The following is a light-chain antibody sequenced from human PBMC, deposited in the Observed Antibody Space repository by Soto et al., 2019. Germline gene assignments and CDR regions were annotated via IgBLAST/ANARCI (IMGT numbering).Light chain of an antibody. CDR1: QSVSSSY. Sequence: EIVLTQSPGTLSLSPGERATLSCRASQSVSSSYLVWYQQKPGQAPRLLIYAASTRATGIPARFSGSGSETEFTLTISSLQPDDFATYYCQQYNSYSRTFGPGTKVDIK. CDR3: QQYNSYSRT. CDR2: AAS. V-gene: IGKV3-20*01. J-gene: IGKJ3*01.